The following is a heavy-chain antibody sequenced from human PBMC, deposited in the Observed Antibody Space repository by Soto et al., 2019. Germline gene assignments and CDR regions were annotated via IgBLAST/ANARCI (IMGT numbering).Heavy chain of an antibody. J-gene: IGHJ4*02. Sequence: SETLSLTCAVYGGSFSGYYWSWIRQPPGKGLEWIGEINHSGSTNYNPSLKSRVTISVDTSKNQFSLKLSSVTAADTAVYYCASRSSVTTRFVDYWGQGTLVTVSS. CDR2: INHSGST. CDR3: ASRSSVTTRFVDY. CDR1: GGSFSGYY. V-gene: IGHV4-34*01. D-gene: IGHD4-17*01.